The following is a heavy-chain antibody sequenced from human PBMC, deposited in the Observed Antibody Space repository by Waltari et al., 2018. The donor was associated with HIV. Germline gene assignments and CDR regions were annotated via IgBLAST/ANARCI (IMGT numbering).Heavy chain of an antibody. Sequence: EVLLVESGGGLVQPGGSLRLSCAASGFRFSNYWMNWVRQAPGKGLEWVANIKQDGSEKNYVDSVKGRFTISRDSAKNSLYLQMNSLRAEDTAMYYCARGKTYTWGTFDIWGQGTMVTVSS. D-gene: IGHD7-27*01. CDR3: ARGKTYTWGTFDI. J-gene: IGHJ3*02. CDR1: GFRFSNYW. V-gene: IGHV3-7*01. CDR2: IKQDGSEK.